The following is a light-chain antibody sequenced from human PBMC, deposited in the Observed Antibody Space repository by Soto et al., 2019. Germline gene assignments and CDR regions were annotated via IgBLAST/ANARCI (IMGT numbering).Light chain of an antibody. CDR2: AAS. J-gene: IGKJ3*01. Sequence: EIVLTQSPGTLSLSPGERATLSCRASQSVSSSYLAWYQQKPGQAPRLLIYAASSRATGIPHRFSGSGSGTDFTLTISRLEPEDFAVYYRQQYGSSPLITFGPGTKVDIK. CDR1: QSVSSSY. V-gene: IGKV3-20*01. CDR3: QQYGSSPLIT.